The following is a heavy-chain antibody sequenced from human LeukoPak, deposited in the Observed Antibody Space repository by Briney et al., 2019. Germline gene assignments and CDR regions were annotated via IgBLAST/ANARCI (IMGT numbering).Heavy chain of an antibody. V-gene: IGHV3-23*01. CDR2: ISGSGGST. Sequence: GGSLRLSCAASGFTFSSYAMSWVRQAPGKGLEWVSAISGSGGSTYYADSVKGRFTISRDNSKNTLYLQMNSLKTEDTAVYYCARATYYYDSSGYLYYMDVWGKGTTVTVSS. J-gene: IGHJ6*03. CDR1: GFTFSSYA. CDR3: ARATYYYDSSGYLYYMDV. D-gene: IGHD3-22*01.